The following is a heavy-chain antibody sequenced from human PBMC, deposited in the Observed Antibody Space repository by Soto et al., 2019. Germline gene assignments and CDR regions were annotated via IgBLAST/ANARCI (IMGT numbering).Heavy chain of an antibody. CDR2: ISSSGSST. Sequence: GGSLRLSCAASGFTFSSYAMSWVRQAPGKGLEWVSDISSSGSSTYYADSVKGRFTISRDNAKNSLYLQMNSLRAEDTAVYYCARDDSSGGAFDIWGQGTMVTVSS. V-gene: IGHV3-48*01. D-gene: IGHD6-19*01. CDR1: GFTFSSYA. CDR3: ARDDSSGGAFDI. J-gene: IGHJ3*02.